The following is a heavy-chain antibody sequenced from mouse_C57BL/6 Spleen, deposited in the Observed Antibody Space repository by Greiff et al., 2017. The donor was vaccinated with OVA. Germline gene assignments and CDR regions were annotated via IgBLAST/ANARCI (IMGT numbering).Heavy chain of an antibody. Sequence: EVKLQESGPGLVKPSQSLSLTCSVTGYSITSGYYWNWIRQFPGNKLEWMGYISYDGSNNYNPSLKNRISITRDTSKNQFFLKLNSVTTEDTATYYCAREPYYSNYDYYAMDYWGQGTSVTVSS. CDR3: AREPYYSNYDYYAMDY. V-gene: IGHV3-6*01. CDR2: ISYDGSN. D-gene: IGHD2-5*01. CDR1: GYSITSGYY. J-gene: IGHJ4*01.